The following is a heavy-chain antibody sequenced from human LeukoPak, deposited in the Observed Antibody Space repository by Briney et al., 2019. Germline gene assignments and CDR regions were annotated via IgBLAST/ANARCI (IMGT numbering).Heavy chain of an antibody. CDR3: ASGASHAFDI. Sequence: PGRSLRLSCAASGFTFSDYAMHWVRQAPGKGLEWVSSISSSSNYIYYADSVKGRFTISRDNAKNALYLQMNSLRAEDTAVYYCASGASHAFDIWGQGTMVTVSS. V-gene: IGHV3-21*06. CDR2: ISSSSNYI. J-gene: IGHJ3*02. CDR1: GFTFSDYA. D-gene: IGHD3-16*01.